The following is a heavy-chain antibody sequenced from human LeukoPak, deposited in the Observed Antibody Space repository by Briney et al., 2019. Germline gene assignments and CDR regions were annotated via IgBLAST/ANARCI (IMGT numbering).Heavy chain of an antibody. CDR2: MKEDGSDE. D-gene: IGHD3-16*01. Sequence: GGSLRLSCAAFDFSFSDSTMSWVRQAAGKGLEWVAKMKEDGSDEKYVDSVKGRFTVSRDNAKNSLYLQMNSLRPEDTAVYFCVVGGAGGGYFPNWGQGSLVIVSS. CDR1: DFSFSDST. CDR3: VVGGAGGGYFPN. V-gene: IGHV3-7*01. J-gene: IGHJ1*01.